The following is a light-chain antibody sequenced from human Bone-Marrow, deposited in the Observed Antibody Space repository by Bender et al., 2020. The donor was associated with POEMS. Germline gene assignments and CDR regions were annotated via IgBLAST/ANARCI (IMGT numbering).Light chain of an antibody. CDR3: NSYTSSITYV. V-gene: IGLV1-44*01. CDR2: SSH. CDR1: SSNIGAHA. J-gene: IGLJ1*01. Sequence: QSVLTQPPSASGTPGQRVTISCSGGSSNIGAHAVNWYQHLPGTAPKLLIYSSHRRPSEVPDRFSGSRSGTSASLAISGLQSEDEADYYCNSYTSSITYVFGTGTKITVL.